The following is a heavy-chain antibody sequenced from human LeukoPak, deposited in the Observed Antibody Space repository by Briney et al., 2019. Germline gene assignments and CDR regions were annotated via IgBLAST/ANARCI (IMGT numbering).Heavy chain of an antibody. CDR1: GFTFSSYW. D-gene: IGHD7-27*01. CDR3: ARGTWGSTYYFDY. CDR2: IKQDGSEK. V-gene: IGHV3-7*01. Sequence: GGSLRLSCAASGFTFSSYWMSWVRQAPGKGLEWVANIKQDGSEKYYVDSVKGRFTISRDNAKNSLYLQMNSLRAEDTAVYYCARGTWGSTYYFDYWGQGTLVTVSS. J-gene: IGHJ4*02.